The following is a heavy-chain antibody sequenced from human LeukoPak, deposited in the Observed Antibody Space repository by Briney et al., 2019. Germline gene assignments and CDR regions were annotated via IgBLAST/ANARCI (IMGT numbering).Heavy chain of an antibody. Sequence: GGTLRLSCAASGFTFSSYGMSWVRQAPGKGLEWVSAISGSGGSTYYADSVKGRFTISRDNSKDTLYLQMNSLRAEDTAVYYCAKGVGNGDYDLSDYYYYMDVWGKGTTVTVSS. V-gene: IGHV3-23*01. CDR2: ISGSGGST. CDR1: GFTFSSYG. CDR3: AKGVGNGDYDLSDYYYYMDV. J-gene: IGHJ6*03. D-gene: IGHD4-17*01.